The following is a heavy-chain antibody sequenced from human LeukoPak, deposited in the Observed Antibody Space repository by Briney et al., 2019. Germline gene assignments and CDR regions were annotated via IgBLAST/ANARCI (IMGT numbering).Heavy chain of an antibody. CDR1: GFRFDSFY. CDR2: ISASGAVP. CDR3: ARSLIVASEDY. V-gene: IGHV3-11*04. J-gene: IGHJ4*02. D-gene: IGHD3-22*01. Sequence: KPGGSLRLSCAASGFRFDSFYMGWIRQVPGKGLDYIALISASGAVPYYAESVKGRFTISRDNAKNSVSLQMNSLSADDTAVCYCARSLIVASEDYWGQGTLVTVSS.